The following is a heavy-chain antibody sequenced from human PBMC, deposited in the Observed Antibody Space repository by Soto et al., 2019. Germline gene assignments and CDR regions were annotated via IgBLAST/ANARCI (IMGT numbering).Heavy chain of an antibody. CDR2: ISGSGGST. Sequence: PGGSLRLSCAASGFTFSSYAMSWVRQAPGKGLEWVSAISGSGGSTYYADSVKGRFTISRDNSKNTLYLQMNSLRAEDTAVYYCANLLVDYYYMDVWGKGTTVTVSS. D-gene: IGHD2-2*01. V-gene: IGHV3-23*01. CDR1: GFTFSSYA. CDR3: ANLLVDYYYMDV. J-gene: IGHJ6*03.